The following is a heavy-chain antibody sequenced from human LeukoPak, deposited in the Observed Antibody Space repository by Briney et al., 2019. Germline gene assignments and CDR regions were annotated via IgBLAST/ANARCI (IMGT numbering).Heavy chain of an antibody. CDR1: GVSINTCCYY. V-gene: IGHV4-61*01. D-gene: IGHD3-10*01. CDR2: KYYSGST. CDR3: ARFSGIYGHDS. Sequence: SETLSLTCDVSGVSINTCCYYWTWIRQPPGKGLEWIGYKYYSGSTRYNSSLRSRLTISLDSSKNQFSLRLTSVTAADTAVYYCARFSGIYGHDSWGQGTLVSVSS. J-gene: IGHJ4*02.